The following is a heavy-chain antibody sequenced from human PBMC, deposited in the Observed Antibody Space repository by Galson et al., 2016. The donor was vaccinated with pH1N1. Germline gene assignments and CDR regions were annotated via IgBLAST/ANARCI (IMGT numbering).Heavy chain of an antibody. CDR1: GFTFSTYW. D-gene: IGHD2-8*02. Sequence: SLRLSCAASGFTFSTYWMAWVRQAPGKGLEWVANIKQDGSDKNYVDSVKGRFTISRDNAKNSLFLQVNSLIVEDTAVYYCARDSGGNLDYWGQGILVTVSS. CDR3: ARDSGGNLDY. J-gene: IGHJ4*02. CDR2: IKQDGSDK. V-gene: IGHV3-7*01.